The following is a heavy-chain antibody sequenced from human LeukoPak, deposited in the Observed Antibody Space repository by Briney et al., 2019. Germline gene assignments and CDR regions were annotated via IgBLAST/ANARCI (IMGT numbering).Heavy chain of an antibody. D-gene: IGHD7-27*01. V-gene: IGHV3-21*01. Sequence: GGPLRLSCAASGFTFSSYSMNWVRQAPGKGLEWVSSISSSSSYIYYADSVKGRFTISRDNAKNSLYLQMNSLRAEDMAVYYCARDRLPGAYYYGMDVWGQGTTVTVSS. CDR2: ISSSSSYI. CDR3: ARDRLPGAYYYGMDV. CDR1: GFTFSSYS. J-gene: IGHJ6*02.